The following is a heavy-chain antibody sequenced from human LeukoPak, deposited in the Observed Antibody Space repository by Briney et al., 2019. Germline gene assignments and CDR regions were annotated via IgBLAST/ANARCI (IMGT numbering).Heavy chain of an antibody. D-gene: IGHD3-16*02. J-gene: IGHJ4*02. CDR3: ASLAEIPLYGD. CDR2: INHSGST. V-gene: IGHV4-34*01. Sequence: SETLSLTCAVYGGSFSGYYWSWIRQPPGKGLEWIGEINHSGSTNYNPPLKSRVTISVDTSKNQFSLKLSSVTAADTAVYYCASLAEIPLYGDWGQGTLVTVSS. CDR1: GGSFSGYY.